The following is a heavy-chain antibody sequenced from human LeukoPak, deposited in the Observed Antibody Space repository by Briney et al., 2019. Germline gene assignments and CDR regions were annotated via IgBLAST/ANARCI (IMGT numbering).Heavy chain of an antibody. Sequence: PGGSLRPSCAASGFTLSSYSMNWVRQAPGKGLEWVSSISSSSSYIYYADSVKGRFTISRDNAKNSLYLQMNSLRAEDTAVYYCAATTPGKYYFDYWGQGTLVTVSS. CDR2: ISSSSSYI. J-gene: IGHJ4*02. CDR1: GFTLSSYS. V-gene: IGHV3-21*01. CDR3: AATTPGKYYFDY. D-gene: IGHD1-26*01.